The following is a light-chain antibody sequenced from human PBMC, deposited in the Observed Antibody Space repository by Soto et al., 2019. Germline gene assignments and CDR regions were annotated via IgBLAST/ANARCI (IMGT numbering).Light chain of an antibody. J-gene: IGKJ1*01. V-gene: IGKV3-20*01. Sequence: EVVLTQSPGTLSLSSGERATLSCRASQSVINSYLAWYQQKPGQAPRLLLYGAYNRATGIPDRFSGSGSGTDFTLTISRLEPEDFAVYYCQQDGTAPWTFGQGTKVDIK. CDR1: QSVINSY. CDR2: GAY. CDR3: QQDGTAPWT.